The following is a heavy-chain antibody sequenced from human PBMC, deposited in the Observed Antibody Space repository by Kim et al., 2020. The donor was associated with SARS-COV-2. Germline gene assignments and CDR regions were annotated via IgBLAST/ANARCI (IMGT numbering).Heavy chain of an antibody. D-gene: IGHD3-16*02. J-gene: IGHJ4*02. V-gene: IGHV3-33*05. CDR2: ISYDGSNK. Sequence: GGSLRLSCAASGFTFSSYGMHWVRQAPGKGLEWVAVISYDGSNKYYAYSVKGRFTISRDNSKNTLYLQMNSLRAEDTAVYYCARPYDYVWGSYRYISYFDYCGQGTLVTVSS. CDR1: GFTFSSYG. CDR3: ARPYDYVWGSYRYISYFDY.